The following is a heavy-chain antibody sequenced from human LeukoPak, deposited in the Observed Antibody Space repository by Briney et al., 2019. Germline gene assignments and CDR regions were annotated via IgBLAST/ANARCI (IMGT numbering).Heavy chain of an antibody. J-gene: IGHJ4*02. V-gene: IGHV3-73*01. CDR1: GFTFSGSA. CDR3: TRSPDFDC. CDR2: IRSKVNTYAT. Sequence: PGGSLRLSCAASGFTFSGSAMHWVRQASGKGLEWVGRIRSKVNTYATAYAASVKGRFTISRDDSKNTAYLQMNSLKTEDTAVYYCTRSPDFDCWGQGTLVTVSS.